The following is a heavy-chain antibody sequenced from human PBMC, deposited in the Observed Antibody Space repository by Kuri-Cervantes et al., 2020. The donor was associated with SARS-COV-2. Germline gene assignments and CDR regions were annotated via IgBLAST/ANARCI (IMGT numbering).Heavy chain of an antibody. CDR1: GGSFSGYY. J-gene: IGHJ6*02. V-gene: IGHV4-34*01. CDR2: INHSGST. CDR3: ARVRKQQLVGHYGMDV. D-gene: IGHD6-13*01. Sequence: ESLKISCAVYGGSFSGYYWSWIRQPPGKGLEWIGEINHSGSTNYNPSLKSRVTISVDTSKNQFSLKLSSVTAADTAVYYCARVRKQQLVGHYGMDVWAKGPRSPSP.